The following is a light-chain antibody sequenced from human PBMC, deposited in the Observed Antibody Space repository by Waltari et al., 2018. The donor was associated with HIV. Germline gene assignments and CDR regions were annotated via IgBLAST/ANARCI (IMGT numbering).Light chain of an antibody. J-gene: IGLJ1*01. CDR1: HSDIGSYNR. CDR3: SSYTTTTAHV. CDR2: DVS. V-gene: IGLV2-18*02. Sequence: QSALTQPLAVSGSPGQSVTISCPGTHSDIGSYNRVCWYQQTPGTAPKLVIYDVSSRPSGVPDRFSGSKSGNTAALTISGLQAEDEGDYYCSSYTTTTAHVFGTGTKVTVL.